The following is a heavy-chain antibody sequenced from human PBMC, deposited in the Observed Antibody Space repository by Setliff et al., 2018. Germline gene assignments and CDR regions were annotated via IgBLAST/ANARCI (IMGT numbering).Heavy chain of an antibody. J-gene: IGHJ4*02. Sequence: SETLSVTCTVSGGSIRSYYWNWIRQPPGKGLEWIGYIYYSGSTNYNPSLKSRVTISVDTSKNHFSLKLSSVTAADTAVYYCAGSTVTQVDYWGQGTLVTVSS. V-gene: IGHV4-59*08. CDR2: IYYSGST. CDR1: GGSIRSYY. CDR3: AGSTVTQVDY. D-gene: IGHD4-17*01.